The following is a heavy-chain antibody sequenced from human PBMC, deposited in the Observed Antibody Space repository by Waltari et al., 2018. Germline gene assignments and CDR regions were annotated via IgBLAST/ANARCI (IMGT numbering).Heavy chain of an antibody. CDR2: INPNSGGT. Sequence: QVQLVQSGAEVKKPGSSVKVSCKASGGTFSSYAISWVRQAPGQGLEWMGWINPNSGGTNYAQKFQGRVTMTRDTSISTAYMELSRLRSDDAAVYYCARGPNAAGNYYYYYMDVWGKGTTVTVSS. J-gene: IGHJ6*03. CDR1: GGTFSSYA. D-gene: IGHD6-13*01. V-gene: IGHV1-2*02. CDR3: ARGPNAAGNYYYYYMDV.